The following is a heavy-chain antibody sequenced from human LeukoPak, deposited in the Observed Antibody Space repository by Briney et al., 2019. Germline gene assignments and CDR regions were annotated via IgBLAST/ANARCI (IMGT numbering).Heavy chain of an antibody. CDR2: ICAYNGNT. Sequence: ASVKVSCKASGYTFTSHGISWVRQAPGQGLEWMGWICAYNGNTNYVQKLQGRVTMTTDTSTRTAYMELRSLRSHDTAVYYCARLGRARLQSYFDYWGQATLATVSS. CDR3: ARLGRARLQSYFDY. D-gene: IGHD5-24*01. J-gene: IGHJ4*02. CDR1: GYTFTSHG. V-gene: IGHV1-18*04.